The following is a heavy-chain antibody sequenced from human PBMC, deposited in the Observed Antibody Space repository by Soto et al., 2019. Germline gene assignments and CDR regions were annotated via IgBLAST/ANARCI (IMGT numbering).Heavy chain of an antibody. V-gene: IGHV4-31*03. CDR1: GASISSGGYY. CDR2: IYYSGST. CDR3: ARGPLS. J-gene: IGHJ5*02. Sequence: QVQLQESGPGLVKPSQTLSLTCTVSGASISSGGYYWSWIRQHPGKGLEWIGYIYYSGSTYYNPSLTRRVTMTVATSKKQSSLKLSSVTAADTAVYYCARGPLSWGPGTLVTVSS.